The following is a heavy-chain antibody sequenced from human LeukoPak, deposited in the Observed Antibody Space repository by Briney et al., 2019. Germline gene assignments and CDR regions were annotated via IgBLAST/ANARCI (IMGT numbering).Heavy chain of an antibody. V-gene: IGHV4-39*01. J-gene: IGHJ4*02. D-gene: IGHD3-10*01. CDR3: ARGYGSGSYWGY. CDR1: GGSISSASSF. Sequence: SETLSLTCTVSGGSISSASSFWGWIRQPPGKGLEWIGTPYYGGSTYYNASLKSRVTMSGDTSRNQFSLRLDSVNAADTAVYHCARGYGSGSYWGYWGQGTLVTVSS. CDR2: PYYGGST.